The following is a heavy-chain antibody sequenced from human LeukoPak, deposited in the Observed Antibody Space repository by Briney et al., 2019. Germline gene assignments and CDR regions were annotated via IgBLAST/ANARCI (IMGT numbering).Heavy chain of an antibody. CDR1: GFTFSSYA. CDR3: AREGGSGWYSGWFDP. J-gene: IGHJ5*02. V-gene: IGHV3-23*01. D-gene: IGHD6-19*01. CDR2: ISYSGGST. Sequence: GGSLRLSCAASGFTFSSYAISWVRQAPGKGLEWVSGISYSGGSTYSADSVKGRFTISRDNSKSTLYLQMNSLRAEDTALYYCAREGGSGWYSGWFDPWGQGTLVTVSS.